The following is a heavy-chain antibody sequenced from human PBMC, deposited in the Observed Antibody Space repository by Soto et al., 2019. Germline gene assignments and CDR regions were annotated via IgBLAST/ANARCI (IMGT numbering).Heavy chain of an antibody. J-gene: IGHJ3*02. CDR3: ARHETWLTGDCFDI. V-gene: IGHV3-21*01. Sequence: EVQLLESGGGLVSPGGSLRLSCATSGFTFSAYSMDWVRQAPGKGLEWVSSINPNSRYMFYADSVRGRFTIFRDYAENSLHLQMNGLGVEDTGVYYCARHETWLTGDCFDIWGQGTVVTVSS. CDR2: INPNSRYM. CDR1: GFTFSAYS. D-gene: IGHD7-27*01.